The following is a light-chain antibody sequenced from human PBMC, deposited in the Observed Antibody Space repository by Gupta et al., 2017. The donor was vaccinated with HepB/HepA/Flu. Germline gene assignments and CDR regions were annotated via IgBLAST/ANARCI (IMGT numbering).Light chain of an antibody. CDR3: QQSNNWPLT. CDR2: GAS. Sequence: EIVMTQSPATLSVSPGERATLSCRASQSVSSYLAWYQQKPGQAPRLLIYGASTRATGMPVRFSGSGSGTEFTLTISSLQSEDFAVYYCQQSNNWPLTFGQGTKVEIK. J-gene: IGKJ1*01. V-gene: IGKV3-15*01. CDR1: QSVSSY.